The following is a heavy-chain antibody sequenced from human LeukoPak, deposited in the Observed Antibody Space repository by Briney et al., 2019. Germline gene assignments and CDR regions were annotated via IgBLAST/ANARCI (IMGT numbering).Heavy chain of an antibody. CDR3: ARDGDSGWYFDY. CDR2: ISSSSSYI. V-gene: IGHV3-21*01. D-gene: IGHD6-19*01. CDR1: GFTSSSYS. J-gene: IGHJ4*02. Sequence: GGSLRLSCAASGFTSSSYSMNWVRQAPGKGLEWVSSISSSSSYIYYADSVKGRFTISRDNAKNSLYLQMNSLRAEDTAVYYCARDGDSGWYFDYWGQGTLVTVSS.